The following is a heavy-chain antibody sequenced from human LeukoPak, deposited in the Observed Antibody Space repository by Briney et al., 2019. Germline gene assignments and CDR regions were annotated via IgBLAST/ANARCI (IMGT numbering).Heavy chain of an antibody. CDR1: GFTFSSYA. V-gene: IGHV3-30*04. D-gene: IGHD1-26*01. CDR3: ARDSQAYSGSWH. CDR2: ISYDGSNK. J-gene: IGHJ4*02. Sequence: PGGSLRLSCAASGFTFSSYAMHWVRQAPGKGLEWVAVISYDGSNKYYADSVKGRFTISRDNSKNTLYLQMNSLRAEDTAVYYCARDSQAYSGSWHWGQGTLVTVSS.